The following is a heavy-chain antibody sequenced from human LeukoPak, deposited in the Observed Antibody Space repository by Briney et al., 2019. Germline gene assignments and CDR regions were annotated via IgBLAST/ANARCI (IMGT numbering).Heavy chain of an antibody. V-gene: IGHV3-21*01. CDR3: ASDLYGGNPRGFDY. D-gene: IGHD4-23*01. CDR1: GFTFSSYS. CDR2: ISSSSSYI. Sequence: GGSLRLSXAASGFTFSSYSMNWVRQTPGKGLEWVSSISSSSSYIYYADSVKGRFTISRDNAKNSLYLQMNSLRAEDTAVYYCASDLYGGNPRGFDYWGQGTLVTVSS. J-gene: IGHJ4*02.